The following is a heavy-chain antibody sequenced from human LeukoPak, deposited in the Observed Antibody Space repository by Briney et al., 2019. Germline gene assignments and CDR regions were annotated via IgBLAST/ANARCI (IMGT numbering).Heavy chain of an antibody. CDR1: GGSISSSSYY. D-gene: IGHD3-10*01. V-gene: IGHV4-39*07. CDR3: ARGVITMVRGVIYTDY. J-gene: IGHJ4*02. Sequence: SETLSLTCTVSGGSISSSSYYWGWIRQPPGKGLEWMGSIYYSGSTYYNPSLKSRVTISVDTSKNQFSLKLSSVTAADTAVYYCARGVITMVRGVIYTDYWGQGTLVTVSS. CDR2: IYYSGST.